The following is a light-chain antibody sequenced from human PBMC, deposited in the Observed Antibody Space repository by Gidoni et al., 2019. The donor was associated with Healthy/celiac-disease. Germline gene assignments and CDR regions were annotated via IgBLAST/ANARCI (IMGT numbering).Light chain of an antibody. CDR2: LGS. Sequence: VMNQSPLSLPVTPGGPASISCRSSQSLLHSNGYNYLDWYLQKPGQSPQLLIYLGSNRAAGVPDRFSGSGSGTDFTLKISRVEAEDVGVYYCMQALKTVTFXQXTRLEIK. J-gene: IGKJ5*01. CDR1: QSLLHSNGYNY. CDR3: MQALKTVT. V-gene: IGKV2-28*01.